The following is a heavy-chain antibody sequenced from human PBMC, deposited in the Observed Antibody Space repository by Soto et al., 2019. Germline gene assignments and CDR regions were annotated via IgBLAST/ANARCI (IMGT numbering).Heavy chain of an antibody. J-gene: IGHJ5*02. V-gene: IGHV4-59*01. CDR3: AGSSNWFDP. CDR1: GGSISSYY. CDR2: IYYSGGT. D-gene: IGHD1-26*01. Sequence: SETLSLTCTVSGGSISSYYWSWIRQPPGKGLEWIGYIYYSGGTNYNPSLKSRVTISVDTSKNQFSLKLSSVTAADTAVYYCAGSSNWFDPWGQGTLVTVSS.